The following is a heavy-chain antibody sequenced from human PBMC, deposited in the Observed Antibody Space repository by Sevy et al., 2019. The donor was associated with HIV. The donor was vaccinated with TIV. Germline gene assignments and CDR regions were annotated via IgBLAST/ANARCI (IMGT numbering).Heavy chain of an antibody. CDR2: IKSKTDGGTT. CDR3: SLNTRGSSGAFDY. CDR1: GFTFSNAW. V-gene: IGHV3-15*01. J-gene: IGHJ4*02. D-gene: IGHD3-22*01. Sequence: GGSLRLSCAASGFTFSNAWMSWVRQAPGKGLEWVGRIKSKTDGGTTDYAPPVKGRFTIERDDSKNTLYLQMNSLKNEDTAVYYCSLNTRGSSGAFDYWGQRPLVTVSS.